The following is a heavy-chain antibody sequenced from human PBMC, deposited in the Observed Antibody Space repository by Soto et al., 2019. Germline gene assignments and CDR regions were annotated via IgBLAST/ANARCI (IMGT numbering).Heavy chain of an antibody. V-gene: IGHV4-38-2*01. CDR2: IYHSGST. CDR1: GYSISSGYY. Sequence: SETLSLTCAVSGYSISSGYYWGWIRQPPGKGLEWIGSIYHSGSTYYNPSLKSRVTISVDTSKNQFSLKLSSVTAADTAVYYCARLFGSAAAGIGAFDIWGQGTMVTVSS. CDR3: ARLFGSAAAGIGAFDI. D-gene: IGHD6-13*01. J-gene: IGHJ3*02.